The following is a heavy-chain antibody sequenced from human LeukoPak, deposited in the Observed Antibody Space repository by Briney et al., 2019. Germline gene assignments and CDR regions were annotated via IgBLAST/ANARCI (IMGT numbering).Heavy chain of an antibody. Sequence: PGGSLRLSCADSGFTYSSSYSMNWVRHAPGMGLEWVAHISLTTTTVSYADSVKGRFTMSRDNAKNSLFLQMNSLRAEDTAVYYCARDGDWAFDYWGQGTLVTVSS. V-gene: IGHV3-48*01. D-gene: IGHD2-21*02. J-gene: IGHJ4*02. CDR1: GFTYSSSYS. CDR2: ISLTTTTV. CDR3: ARDGDWAFDY.